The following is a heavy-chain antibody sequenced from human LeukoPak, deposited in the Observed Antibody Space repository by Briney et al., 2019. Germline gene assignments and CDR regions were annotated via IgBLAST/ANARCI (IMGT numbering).Heavy chain of an antibody. Sequence: GGSLRLSCAASGFTFSSYSMNWVRQAPGKGLEWVSSISSSSSYIYYADSVKGRFTISRDNAKNSLYLQMNSLRAEDTAVYYCARDWELLLRTLGYWGQGTLVTVSS. CDR2: ISSSSSYI. CDR1: GFTFSSYS. J-gene: IGHJ4*02. D-gene: IGHD2-15*01. CDR3: ARDWELLLRTLGY. V-gene: IGHV3-21*01.